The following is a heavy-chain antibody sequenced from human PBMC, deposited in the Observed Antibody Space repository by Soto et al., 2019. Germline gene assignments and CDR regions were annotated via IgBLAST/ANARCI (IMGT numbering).Heavy chain of an antibody. V-gene: IGHV3-9*01. Sequence: EVQLVESGGGLVQPGGSLRLSCAASGFTFDDYAIHWVRQSPGKGLEWVSGISWNGAATGYMNSVKGRLSISSDNTKNTLYLQMNSLRSEDTAVYYCATLPLYGSGFDCWGQGTLVTVSS. D-gene: IGHD3-10*01. CDR2: ISWNGAAT. CDR3: ATLPLYGSGFDC. CDR1: GFTFDDYA. J-gene: IGHJ4*02.